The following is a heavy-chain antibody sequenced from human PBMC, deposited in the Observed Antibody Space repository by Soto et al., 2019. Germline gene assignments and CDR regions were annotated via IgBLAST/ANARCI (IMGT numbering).Heavy chain of an antibody. J-gene: IGHJ6*02. V-gene: IGHV3-9*01. CDR3: AKDMRVGIAAAGIAYYYGMDV. D-gene: IGHD6-13*01. CDR1: GFTFDDYA. Sequence: GGSLRLSCAASGFTFDDYAMHWVRQAPGKGLEWVSGISWNSGGIGYADSVKGRFTISRDNAKNSLYLQMNSLRAEDTALYYCAKDMRVGIAAAGIAYYYGMDVWGQGTTVTVSS. CDR2: ISWNSGGI.